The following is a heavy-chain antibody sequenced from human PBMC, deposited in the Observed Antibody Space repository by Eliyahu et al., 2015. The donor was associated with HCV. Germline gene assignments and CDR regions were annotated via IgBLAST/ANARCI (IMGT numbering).Heavy chain of an antibody. CDR3: VRDPNWGSGH. J-gene: IGHJ4*02. D-gene: IGHD3-16*01. V-gene: IGHV3-7*03. CDR2: INADGSNK. Sequence: EVQLVESGGDLVQXGGXLRLPCTGSGXSFGGHWMSWVRLSPGKGLEXVAGINADGSNKYYLESLKGRFTISRDNAKASLYLQMNTLRVDDTALYYCVRDPNWGSGHWGRGTLVTVSS. CDR1: GXSFGGHW.